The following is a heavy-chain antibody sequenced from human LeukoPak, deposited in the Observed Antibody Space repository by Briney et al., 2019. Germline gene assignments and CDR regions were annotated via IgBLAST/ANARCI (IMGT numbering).Heavy chain of an antibody. CDR3: ARDSAGNDY. CDR1: GGSISSHY. Sequence: QPSETLSLTCTVSGGSISSHYWSWIRQPPGKGLEWVANIKQDGSEKYYVDSVKGRFTISRDNAKNSLYLQMNSLRAEDTAMYYCARDSAGNDYWGQGTLVTVSS. CDR2: IKQDGSEK. V-gene: IGHV3-7*01. J-gene: IGHJ4*02. D-gene: IGHD6-13*01.